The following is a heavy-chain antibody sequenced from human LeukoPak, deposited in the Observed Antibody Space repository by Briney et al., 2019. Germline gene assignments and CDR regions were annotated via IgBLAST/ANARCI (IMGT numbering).Heavy chain of an antibody. CDR1: GGSMSSYY. J-gene: IGHJ4*02. CDR2: IYYSGST. CDR3: ARGARAGYNLEPFDY. Sequence: SGTLSLTCTVSGGSMSSYYWSWIRQPPGKGLEWIGYIYYSGSTKYNPSLKSRVTISVDTSKNQSSLQLSSVTAADTAVYYCARGARAGYNLEPFDYWGQGTLVTVSS. D-gene: IGHD5-24*01. V-gene: IGHV4-59*08.